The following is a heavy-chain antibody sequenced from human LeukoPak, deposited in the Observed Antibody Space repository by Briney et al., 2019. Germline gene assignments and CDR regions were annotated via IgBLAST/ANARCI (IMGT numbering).Heavy chain of an antibody. CDR2: ISAYNGNT. V-gene: IGHV1-18*01. CDR1: GGTFSSYA. CDR3: ARKSSSWLDAFDI. J-gene: IGHJ3*02. D-gene: IGHD6-13*01. Sequence: ASVKVSCKASGGTFSSYAISWVRQAPGQGLEWMGWISAYNGNTNYAQKLQGRVTMTTDTSTSTAYMELRSLRSDDTAVYYCARKSSSWLDAFDIWGQGTMVTVSS.